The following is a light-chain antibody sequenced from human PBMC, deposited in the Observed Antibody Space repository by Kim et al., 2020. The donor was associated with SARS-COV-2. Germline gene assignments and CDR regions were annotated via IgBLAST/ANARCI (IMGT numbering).Light chain of an antibody. CDR1: SSNIGNNS. V-gene: IGLV1-51*01. J-gene: IGLJ2*01. CDR3: GTWDSSLSAVV. Sequence: GKKVTISCSGSSSNIGNNSVSWYQQLPGTAPKLLIYDNNKRPPGIPDRFSGSKSGTSATLGITGLQTGDEADYYCGTWDSSLSAVVFGGGTQLTVL. CDR2: DNN.